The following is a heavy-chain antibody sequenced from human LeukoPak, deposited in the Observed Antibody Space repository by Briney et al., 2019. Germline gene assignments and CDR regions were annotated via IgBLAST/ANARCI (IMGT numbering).Heavy chain of an antibody. J-gene: IGHJ4*02. D-gene: IGHD4-11*01. Sequence: ASVKVSCKASGYTFTGYYMHWVRQAPGQGLEWMGWINPNSGGTNYAQKFQGRVTMTRDTSISTAYMELSRLRSDDTAVYYCARATVTTPSFDYWGQGTLVTVSS. CDR1: GYTFTGYY. CDR3: ARATVTTPSFDY. CDR2: INPNSGGT. V-gene: IGHV1-2*02.